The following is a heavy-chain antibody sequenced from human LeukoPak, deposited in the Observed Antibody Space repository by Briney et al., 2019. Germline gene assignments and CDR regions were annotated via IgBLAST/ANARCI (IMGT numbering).Heavy chain of an antibody. V-gene: IGHV1-46*01. CDR3: ARAHTGYDYHCLH. Sequence: ASVKVSCTASGFTFTSYYMHWVRQAPGQGREGRGIVNPSGGSTTYAQKFQGRVTMTRDTSTSTVYMELSSLRSEDTAVYYCARAHTGYDYHCLHWGPGPLVPVSS. D-gene: IGHD5-12*01. J-gene: IGHJ4*02. CDR2: VNPSGGST. CDR1: GFTFTSYY.